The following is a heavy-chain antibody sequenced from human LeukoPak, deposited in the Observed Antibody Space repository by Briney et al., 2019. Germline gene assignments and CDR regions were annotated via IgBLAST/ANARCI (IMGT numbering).Heavy chain of an antibody. Sequence: SETLSLTCTVSDGSISSYYWSWIRQPPGKGLGWIGYIYYSGSTNYNPSLESRVTISVDTSKNQFSLKLSSVTAADTAVYYCARDGPYYDSSGYLQYYFDYWGQGTLVTVSS. CDR1: DGSISSYY. CDR3: ARDGPYYDSSGYLQYYFDY. CDR2: IYYSGST. J-gene: IGHJ4*02. V-gene: IGHV4-59*01. D-gene: IGHD3-22*01.